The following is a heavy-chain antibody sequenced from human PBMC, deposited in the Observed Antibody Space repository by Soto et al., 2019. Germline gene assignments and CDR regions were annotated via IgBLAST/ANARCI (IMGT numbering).Heavy chain of an antibody. D-gene: IGHD3-10*01. CDR3: GRVRIRGQPRGGLFDL. CDR2: ISFDGNNN. V-gene: IGHV3-30-3*01. J-gene: IGHJ3*01. Sequence: QVQLVESGGGVVQPGRSLRLSCAASGFTFDTYALHWVRQAPGKGLEWVALISFDGNNNYYADSVKGRFTISRDNSENTLYLKKNGLRVDDRVFFYWGRVRIRGQPRGGLFDLGAQGTIVPVSS. CDR1: GFTFDTYA.